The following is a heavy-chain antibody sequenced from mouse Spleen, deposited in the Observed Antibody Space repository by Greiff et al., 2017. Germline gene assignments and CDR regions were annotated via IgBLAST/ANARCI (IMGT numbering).Heavy chain of an antibody. J-gene: IGHJ1*01. CDR1: GYTFTSYW. CDR2: IYPGNSDT. D-gene: IGHD2-1*01. CDR3: RGVYQYFDV. Sequence: VQLKESGTVLVRPGASVKMSCKTSGYTFTSYWMHWVTQRPGQGLEWIGAIYPGNSDTSYNQKFKGKAKLTAVTSASTAYMELSSLTKEDSSVCCCRGVYQYFDVWGAGTTVTVSS. V-gene: IGHV1-5*01.